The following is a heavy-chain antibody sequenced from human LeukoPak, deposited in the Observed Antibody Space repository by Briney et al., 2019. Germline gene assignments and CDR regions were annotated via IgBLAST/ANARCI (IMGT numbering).Heavy chain of an antibody. CDR1: GYTFTSYG. CDR3: ARDRGYYYGSGEHDAFDI. J-gene: IGHJ3*02. D-gene: IGHD3-10*01. Sequence: ASVKVSCKASGYTFTSYGISWVRQAPGQGLEWRGWISAYNGNTNYAQKLQGRVTMTTDTSTSTAYMELRSLRSDDTAVYYCARDRGYYYGSGEHDAFDIWGQGTMVTVSS. V-gene: IGHV1-18*01. CDR2: ISAYNGNT.